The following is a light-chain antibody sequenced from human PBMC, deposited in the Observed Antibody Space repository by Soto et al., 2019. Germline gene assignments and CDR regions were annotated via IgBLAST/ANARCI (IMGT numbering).Light chain of an antibody. CDR1: QTVTSSY. J-gene: IGKJ5*01. CDR3: QQYGSSHPT. Sequence: EIVLTQSPGALSLSPGERATLSCRASQTVTSSYLAWYQQKPGQAPRLLIYGASTGATGIPDRFSGSGSGTDFTLTISRLEPEDFAVYYCQQYGSSHPTFGQGTRLEIK. CDR2: GAS. V-gene: IGKV3-20*01.